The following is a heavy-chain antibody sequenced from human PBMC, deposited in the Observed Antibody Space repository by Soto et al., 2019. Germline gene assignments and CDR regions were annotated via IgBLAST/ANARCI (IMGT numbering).Heavy chain of an antibody. CDR1: GFTFNTYA. CDR3: AKDSDWGAFDV. D-gene: IGHD3-16*01. J-gene: IGHJ3*01. V-gene: IGHV3-23*01. Sequence: EVHLLESGGGLVQPGGSLRLSCAASGFTFNTYAMSWVRQAPGRGLEWVSVILNSGTISYNADSVKGRFTISRDNYKNTVYLQMNSLRAEDTAIYYCAKDSDWGAFDVWGQGTMVTVS. CDR2: ILNSGTIS.